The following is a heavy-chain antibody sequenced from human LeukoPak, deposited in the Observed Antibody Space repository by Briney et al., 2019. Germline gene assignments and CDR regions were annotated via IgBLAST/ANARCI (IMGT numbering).Heavy chain of an antibody. CDR2: LETGGRT. D-gene: IGHD3-22*01. Sequence: PGGSLRLSCAVSGFAVRSNSMSWVRQAPGKGPEWVSSLETGGRTSYADSVKGRFTISRDKSKNILFLQMSGLGPEDTAVYYCAKDQRGYYDSSGYYYFDYWGQGTLVTVSS. J-gene: IGHJ4*02. CDR1: GFAVRSNS. CDR3: AKDQRGYYDSSGYYYFDY. V-gene: IGHV3-66*01.